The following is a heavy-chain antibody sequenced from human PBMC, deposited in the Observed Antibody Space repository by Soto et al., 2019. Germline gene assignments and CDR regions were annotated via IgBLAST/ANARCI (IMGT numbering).Heavy chain of an antibody. V-gene: IGHV1-69*06. CDR1: GGTFSSYA. Sequence: QVQLVQSGAEVKKPGSSVKVSCKASGGTFSSYAISWVRQAPGQGLEWMGGIIPIFGTANYAQKFQGRVTITADKSTSTAYMELSSLRSEDTAVYYCARDRAVPAANYYYGMDVWGQGTTVTVSS. CDR3: ARDRAVPAANYYYGMDV. D-gene: IGHD2-2*01. J-gene: IGHJ6*02. CDR2: IIPIFGTA.